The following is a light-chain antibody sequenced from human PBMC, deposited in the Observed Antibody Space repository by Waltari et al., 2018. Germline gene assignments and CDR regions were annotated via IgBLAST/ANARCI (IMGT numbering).Light chain of an antibody. CDR3: KSFDSRLGDGVV. CDR1: SPNLGEGHR. Sequence: QSVLTQPPSVSGTPGQRVTISCTGSSPNLGEGHRVHWSPKTPGTAPKLLIFGNQQQPSGVPNRLSCAKSGISAALAITGLQAEDESDYYCKSFDSRLGDGVVFGGGTKVNVL. CDR2: GNQ. J-gene: IGLJ2*01. V-gene: IGLV1-40*01.